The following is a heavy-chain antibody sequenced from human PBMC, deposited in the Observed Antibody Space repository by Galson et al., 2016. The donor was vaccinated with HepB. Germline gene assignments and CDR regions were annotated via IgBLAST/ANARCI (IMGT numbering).Heavy chain of an antibody. CDR1: GFTFRSYG. V-gene: IGHV3-33*08. D-gene: IGHD6-13*01. J-gene: IGHJ4*02. Sequence: SLRLSCAGSGFTFRSYGMSWVRQAPGKGLEWVALIWNDGSYKNYADSVKGRFTISRDNPKNTLYLQMNSLKVEDTAVYYCAREMHVAAAAAFDFWGRGTLVTVSS. CDR2: IWNDGSYK. CDR3: AREMHVAAAAAFDF.